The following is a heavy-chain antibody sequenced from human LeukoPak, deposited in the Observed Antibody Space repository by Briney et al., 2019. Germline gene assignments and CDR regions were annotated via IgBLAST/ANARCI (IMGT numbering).Heavy chain of an antibody. V-gene: IGHV6-1*01. CDR3: ARSMVGGYFDF. D-gene: IGHD3-10*02. Sequence: SQTLSLTCVISGDSVSSNSVAWNWIRQSPSRGLEWLARTYYGSKWQNDYEASVKSRITINPDTSKNQFSLQLKSVTPDDTAVYYCARSMVGGYFDFWGQGTLVTVSS. J-gene: IGHJ4*02. CDR1: GDSVSSNSVA. CDR2: TYYGSKWQN.